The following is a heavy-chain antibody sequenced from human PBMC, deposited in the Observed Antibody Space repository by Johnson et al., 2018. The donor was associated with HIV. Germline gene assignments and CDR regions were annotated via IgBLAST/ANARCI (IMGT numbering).Heavy chain of an antibody. V-gene: IGHV3-30*04. J-gene: IGHJ3*02. CDR3: AKEDWMPI. CDR2: ISYDGSNK. Sequence: QVQLVESGGGVVQPGRSLRLSCAASGFSFSGSAMHWVRQAPGKGLAWVAGISYDGSNKYYADSVKGRFTISRDNSKNTLYLQMNSLRAEDTAVYYWAKEDWMPIWGQGTMVTVSS. D-gene: IGHD3/OR15-3a*01. CDR1: GFSFSGSA.